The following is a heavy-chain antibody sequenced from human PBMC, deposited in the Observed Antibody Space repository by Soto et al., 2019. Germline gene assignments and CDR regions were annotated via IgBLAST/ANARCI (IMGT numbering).Heavy chain of an antibody. CDR2: IWYDGSNK. D-gene: IGHD6-19*01. J-gene: IGHJ6*02. CDR1: GFTFSSYG. CDR3: ARVGDSSDWYGGSYHYGMDV. Sequence: QVQLVESGGGVVQPGRSLRLSCAASGFTFSSYGMHWVRQAPGKGLEWVAVIWYDGSNKYYADSVKGRFTISRDNSKNTLYLQMNSLRAEDTAVYYCARVGDSSDWYGGSYHYGMDVWGQGTTVTVSS. V-gene: IGHV3-33*01.